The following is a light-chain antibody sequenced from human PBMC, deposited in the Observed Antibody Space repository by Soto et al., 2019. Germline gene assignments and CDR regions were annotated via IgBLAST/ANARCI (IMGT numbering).Light chain of an antibody. CDR2: GAS. J-gene: IGKJ1*01. CDR3: KQISYGPSWP. Sequence: EIVLTQSPGTLSLSPGERATLSCRASQNIENHLAWYQQTPGQAPRPLIHGASTRATGIPTRFSGSGSGTDFTVTFSSLEPEDVAVYYRKQISYGPSWPFVQGTKGDSK. V-gene: IGKV3-11*01. CDR1: QNIENH.